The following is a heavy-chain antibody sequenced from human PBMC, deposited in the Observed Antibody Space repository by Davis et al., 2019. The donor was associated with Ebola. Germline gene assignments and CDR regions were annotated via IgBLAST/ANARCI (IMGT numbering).Heavy chain of an antibody. CDR2: TRNKANSYTT. V-gene: IGHV3-72*01. Sequence: PGGSLRLSCAASGFTFSDHYMDWVRQAPGKGLEWVGRTRNKANSYTTEYAASVKGRFTISRDDSKNSLYLQMNSLKTEDTAVYYCARGGYYDFWSGYSKAGLSMDVWGQGTTVTVSS. CDR3: ARGGYYDFWSGYSKAGLSMDV. CDR1: GFTFSDHY. J-gene: IGHJ6*02. D-gene: IGHD3-3*01.